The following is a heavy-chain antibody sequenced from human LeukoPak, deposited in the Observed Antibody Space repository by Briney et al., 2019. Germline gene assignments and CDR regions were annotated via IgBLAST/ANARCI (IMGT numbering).Heavy chain of an antibody. Sequence: GGSLRLSCAASGFTFSGSALHWVRQASGKGLEWVGRIRSTANGYATAYAASVKGRFTISRDDSKNTAYLQMDSLKTEDTAVYYRTGNYYGSGSYADFDYWGQGTLVTVSS. J-gene: IGHJ4*02. CDR3: TGNYYGSGSYADFDY. CDR2: IRSTANGYAT. D-gene: IGHD3-10*01. V-gene: IGHV3-73*01. CDR1: GFTFSGSA.